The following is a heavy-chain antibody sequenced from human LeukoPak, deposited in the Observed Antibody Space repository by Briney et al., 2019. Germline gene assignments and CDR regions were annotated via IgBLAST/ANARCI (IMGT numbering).Heavy chain of an antibody. CDR2: ISSTSNYI. CDR1: GFTFSSYS. Sequence: GGSLRLSCAASGFTFSSYSMNWVRQAPGKGLEWVSSISSTSNYICYADSVKGRFTISRDNAKTSLYLQMNSLRAEDTAVYYCARDDRYSYGYSQSGHFDYWGQGILVTVSS. V-gene: IGHV3-21*01. D-gene: IGHD5-18*01. J-gene: IGHJ4*02. CDR3: ARDDRYSYGYSQSGHFDY.